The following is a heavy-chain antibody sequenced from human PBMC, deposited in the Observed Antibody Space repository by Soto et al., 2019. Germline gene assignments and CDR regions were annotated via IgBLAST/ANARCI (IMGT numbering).Heavy chain of an antibody. Sequence: GGSLRLSCAASGFTFGSYAMSWVRQAPGKGLEWVSAISGSGGSTYYADSVKGRFTISRDNSKNTLYLQMNSLRAEDTAVYYCAKDLGLGTMIDGAFDIWGQGTMVTVSS. CDR2: ISGSGGST. D-gene: IGHD3-22*01. CDR3: AKDLGLGTMIDGAFDI. CDR1: GFTFGSYA. J-gene: IGHJ3*02. V-gene: IGHV3-23*01.